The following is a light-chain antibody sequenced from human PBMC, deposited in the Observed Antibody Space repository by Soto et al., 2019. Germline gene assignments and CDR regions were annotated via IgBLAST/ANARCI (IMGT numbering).Light chain of an antibody. Sequence: VLTQSPGTLSLSPGERATLSCRASQSVSSSYLAWYQQKPGQAPRLLIYGASSRATGIPDRFSGGGSGTDFTLTISRLEPEDFVVYYCQHYGTSPTWTFGQGTKVEVK. J-gene: IGKJ1*01. CDR3: QHYGTSPTWT. CDR2: GAS. CDR1: QSVSSSY. V-gene: IGKV3-20*01.